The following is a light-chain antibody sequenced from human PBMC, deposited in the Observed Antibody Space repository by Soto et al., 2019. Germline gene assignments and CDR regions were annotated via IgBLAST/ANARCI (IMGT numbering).Light chain of an antibody. CDR3: QQYRSFSPLT. CDR1: QSMSMR. J-gene: IGKJ4*01. CDR2: EAA. V-gene: IGKV1-5*01. Sequence: IQVTQSPSTLSAFVGDRVTINCRVSQSMSMRVAWYQQKSGKAPKLLIYEAAKLESGVPSRFSGSGYGTEFTLTISSLQSEDFATYYCQQYRSFSPLTFGRGTKVDIK.